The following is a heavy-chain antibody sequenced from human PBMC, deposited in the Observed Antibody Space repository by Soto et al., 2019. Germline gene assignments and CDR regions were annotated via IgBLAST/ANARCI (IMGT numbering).Heavy chain of an antibody. CDR2: ISTGSWHI. Sequence: EVQLVESGGGLVKPGESLRLSCAGSGFTFSAYNINWVRQAPGKGLEWVSSISTGSWHIYQPDSMKGRFTISRDDAKNLVYLQMNSLRAEDTAVYYCARSPGVGVRGAYWGQGTLVTVSS. CDR3: ARSPGVGVRGAY. V-gene: IGHV3-21*01. J-gene: IGHJ4*02. CDR1: GFTFSAYN. D-gene: IGHD3-16*01.